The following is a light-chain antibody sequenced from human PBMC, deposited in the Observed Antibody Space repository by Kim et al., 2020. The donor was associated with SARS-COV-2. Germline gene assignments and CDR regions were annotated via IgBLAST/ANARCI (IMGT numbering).Light chain of an antibody. Sequence: ATINCKSSQSVLYSSNNKNYLAWYQQKPGQPPKLLIYWATTRESGVPDRFSGSGSGTDFTLTISSLQAEDVAVYYCQQYYSTPLTFGGGTKVDIK. V-gene: IGKV4-1*01. CDR2: WAT. CDR3: QQYYSTPLT. CDR1: QSVLYSSNNKNY. J-gene: IGKJ4*01.